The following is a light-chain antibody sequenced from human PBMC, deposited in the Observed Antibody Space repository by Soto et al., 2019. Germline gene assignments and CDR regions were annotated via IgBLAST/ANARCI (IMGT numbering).Light chain of an antibody. Sequence: DTQMTQSPSSLSASVGDRVTITCRASQSISNRLAWYQQKPGKAPNLLIYDASSLQSGVSSRFSGSGSGTEFTLTIISLQPDDFATYYCQQYDNLPLTFGGGTKVDI. J-gene: IGKJ4*01. CDR2: DAS. CDR3: QQYDNLPLT. V-gene: IGKV1-5*01. CDR1: QSISNR.